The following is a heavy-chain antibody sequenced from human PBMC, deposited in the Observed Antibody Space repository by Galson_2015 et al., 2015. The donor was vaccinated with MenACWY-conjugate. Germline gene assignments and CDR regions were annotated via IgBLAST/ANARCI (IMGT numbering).Heavy chain of an antibody. V-gene: IGHV4-39*01. D-gene: IGHD4-23*01. CDR3: ARQNGGNSAFLTGWYFQH. CDR1: GGSVSSGNYY. CDR2: IYYSGST. Sequence: CTVSGGSVSSGNYYWTWIRQPPGKGLEWIGSIYYSGSTYYNPSLKSRVTISVDTSKNQFSLKLSSVTAADTAVYYCARQNGGNSAFLTGWYFQHWGQGTLVTVSS. J-gene: IGHJ1*01.